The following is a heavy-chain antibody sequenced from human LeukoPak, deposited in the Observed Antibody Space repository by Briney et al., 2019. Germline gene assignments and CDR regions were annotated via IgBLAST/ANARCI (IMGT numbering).Heavy chain of an antibody. J-gene: IGHJ6*02. CDR1: GFTFSRTW. CDR3: ARDWHYAMDV. CDR2: INCDGSST. Sequence: PGGSLRLSCAASGFTFSRTWMYWVRQAPGKGLVWVSRINCDGSSTSYAAPVKGRFTISRDNAKNTAYLQMNSLRGEATAVYFCARDWHYAMDVWGQGTTVTVSS. V-gene: IGHV3-74*01.